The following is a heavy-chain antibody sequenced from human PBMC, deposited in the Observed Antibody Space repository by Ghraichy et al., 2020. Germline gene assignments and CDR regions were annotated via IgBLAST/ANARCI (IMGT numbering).Heavy chain of an antibody. V-gene: IGHV5-51*01. J-gene: IGHJ4*02. CDR3: ARRERGSYLNY. Sequence: GESLNISCMGSGYSFTSYWIAWVRQMPGKGLEWMGIIYPDDSDTRYSPAFQGQVTISADKSISTAYLQWSSLKASDTAMYYCARRERGSYLNYWGQGTLVTVSS. CDR1: GYSFTSYW. D-gene: IGHD3-16*01. CDR2: IYPDDSDT.